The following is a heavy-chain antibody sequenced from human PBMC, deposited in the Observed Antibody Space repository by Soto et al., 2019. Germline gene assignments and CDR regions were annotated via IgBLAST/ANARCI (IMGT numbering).Heavy chain of an antibody. CDR3: AKDSTVVVTAIGSWYFDL. CDR2: ISYDGSNK. CDR1: GFTFSSYG. V-gene: IGHV3-30*18. Sequence: QVPLVESGGGVVQPGRSLRLSCAASGFTFSSYGMHWVRQAPGKGLEWVAVISYDGSNKYYADSVKGRFTISRDNXKXTLXLQMNSLRAEDTAVYYCAKDSTVVVTAIGSWYFDLWGRGTLVTVSS. J-gene: IGHJ2*01. D-gene: IGHD2-21*02.